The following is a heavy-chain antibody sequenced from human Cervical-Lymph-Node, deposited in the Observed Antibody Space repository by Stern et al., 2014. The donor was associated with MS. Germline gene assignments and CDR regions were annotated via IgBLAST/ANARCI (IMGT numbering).Heavy chain of an antibody. J-gene: IGHJ5*01. CDR3: AKSYSSSWSGWIDS. V-gene: IGHV3-9*01. D-gene: IGHD6-13*01. CDR2: IGWNSATK. Sequence: EVQLVESGGGLVQPGRSLRLSCSASQITFDDYGFHWVRQVPGQGLEWGAGIGWNSATKVYADSVKGRFTISRDNARDSLYLQMNNLTPDDTALYYCAKSYSSSWSGWIDSWGQGILVTVSS. CDR1: QITFDDYG.